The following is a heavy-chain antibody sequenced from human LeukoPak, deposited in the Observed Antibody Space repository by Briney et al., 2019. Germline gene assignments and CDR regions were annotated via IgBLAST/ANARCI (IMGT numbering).Heavy chain of an antibody. Sequence: GGSLRLSCAASGFSLINYWMHWVRQAPGKGLEWVSRINNDGSSTIYADFVKGRFTISGDNAKNTLYLQMNSLRAEDTAVYYCARDGDTVLVPIDYWGQGTLVTVTS. CDR2: INNDGSST. D-gene: IGHD5-18*01. J-gene: IGHJ4*02. CDR1: GFSLINYW. CDR3: ARDGDTVLVPIDY. V-gene: IGHV3-74*01.